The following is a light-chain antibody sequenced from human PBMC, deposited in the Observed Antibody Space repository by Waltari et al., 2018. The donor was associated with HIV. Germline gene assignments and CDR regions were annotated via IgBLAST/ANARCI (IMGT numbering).Light chain of an antibody. CDR2: DDV. CDR1: NIGRKS. Sequence: SYVLTQAPSVSVAPGQTATISCGNIGRKSVQWYRQKAGRAPLWVVADDVDRTSGVPARFSGARSGERATLTISGVEAGDEADYYCQVWDRSYKEAVFGGGT. CDR3: QVWDRSYKEAV. J-gene: IGLJ2*01. V-gene: IGLV3-21*02.